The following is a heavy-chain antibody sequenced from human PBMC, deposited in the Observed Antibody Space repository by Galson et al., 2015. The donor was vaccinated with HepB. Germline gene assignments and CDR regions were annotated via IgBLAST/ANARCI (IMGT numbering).Heavy chain of an antibody. CDR1: GGSINSSSYY. J-gene: IGHJ5*02. CDR3: ARRDGDYGSWVTRNWFDP. Sequence: SETLSLTCTVSGGSINSSSYYWGWIRQPPGKGLEWIGSIYYSGSTYYNPSLKSRVTISVDTSKNQFSLKLSSVTAADAAVYYCARRDGDYGSWVTRNWFDPWGQGTLVTVSS. D-gene: IGHD4-17*01. V-gene: IGHV4-39*01. CDR2: IYYSGST.